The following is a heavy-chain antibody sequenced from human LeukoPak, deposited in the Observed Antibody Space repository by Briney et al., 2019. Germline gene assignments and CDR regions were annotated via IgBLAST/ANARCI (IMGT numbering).Heavy chain of an antibody. CDR3: ARVTRDSSSWYLKGAFDI. J-gene: IGHJ3*02. D-gene: IGHD6-13*01. Sequence: GGSLRLSCAASGFTFDDYAMHWVRQAPGKGLEWVSGISWNSGSIGYADSVKGRFTISRDNAKNSLYLQMNSLRAEDTAVYYCARVTRDSSSWYLKGAFDIWGQGTMVTVSS. CDR2: ISWNSGSI. CDR1: GFTFDDYA. V-gene: IGHV3-9*01.